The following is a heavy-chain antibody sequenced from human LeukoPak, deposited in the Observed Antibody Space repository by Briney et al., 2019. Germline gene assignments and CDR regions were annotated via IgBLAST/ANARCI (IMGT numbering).Heavy chain of an antibody. D-gene: IGHD3-10*01. V-gene: IGHV4-31*03. J-gene: IGHJ6*02. Sequence: SETLSLTCTVSGGSISSGGYYWSWIRQHAGKGLEWIGYIYYSGSTYYNPSLKSRVTISVDTSKNQFSLKLSSVTAADTAVYDCARVRYYYGMDVWGQGATVTVSS. CDR3: ARVRYYYGMDV. CDR1: GGSISSGGYY. CDR2: IYYSGST.